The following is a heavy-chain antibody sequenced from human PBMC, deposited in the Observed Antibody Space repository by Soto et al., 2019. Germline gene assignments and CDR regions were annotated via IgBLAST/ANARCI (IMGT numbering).Heavy chain of an antibody. V-gene: IGHV1-24*01. CDR1: GYTLTELS. J-gene: IGHJ3*02. CDR2: FDPEDGET. Sequence: ASVKVSFKVSGYTLTELSMHWVRQAPGKGLEWMGGFDPEDGETIYAQKFQGRVTMTEDTSTDTAYMELSSLRSEDSAVYYCATAYYYDSSGYAFDIWGQGTMVTVSS. D-gene: IGHD3-22*01. CDR3: ATAYYYDSSGYAFDI.